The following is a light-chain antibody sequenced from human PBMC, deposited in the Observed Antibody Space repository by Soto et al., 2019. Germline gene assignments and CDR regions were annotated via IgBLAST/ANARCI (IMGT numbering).Light chain of an antibody. CDR3: QSYDSSLSGLV. Sequence: QPVLTQPPSVSGAPGQRVTICCTGSSSNIGAGYDVHWYQQLPGTAPKLLIYGNSNRPSGVPDRFSGSKSGTSASLAITGLQAEDEADYYCQSYDSSLSGLVFGTGTKLTVL. V-gene: IGLV1-40*01. CDR2: GNS. J-gene: IGLJ1*01. CDR1: SSNIGAGYD.